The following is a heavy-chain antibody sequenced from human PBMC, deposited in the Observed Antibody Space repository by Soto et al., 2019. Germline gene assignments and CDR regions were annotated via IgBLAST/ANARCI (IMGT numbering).Heavy chain of an antibody. V-gene: IGHV1-69*13. J-gene: IGHJ4*02. CDR1: GGTVSSYA. D-gene: IGHD3-10*01. Sequence: ASVKVSCKASGGTVSSYAITWVRQAPGKGLEWMGVFIPIFVSAHYAPKFQGRITITADESTSTAYMELSGLTSEDAAIYYCARDVSSDTTGFRGYDLWGQGTQVTVSS. CDR3: ARDVSSDTTGFRGYDL. CDR2: FIPIFVSA.